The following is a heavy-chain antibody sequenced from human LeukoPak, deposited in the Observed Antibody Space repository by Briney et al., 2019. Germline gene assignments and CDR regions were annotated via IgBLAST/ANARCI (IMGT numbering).Heavy chain of an antibody. Sequence: SQTLSLTCTVSGGSISSGDYYWSWIRQPPGKGLEWIGYIYYSGSTYYNPSLKSRVTISVDTSKNQFSLKLSSVTAADTAVYYCASAAPSITIFGVVDLVVEYFQNWGQGTLVTVSS. D-gene: IGHD3-3*01. V-gene: IGHV4-30-4*01. J-gene: IGHJ1*01. CDR3: ASAAPSITIFGVVDLVVEYFQN. CDR2: IYYSGST. CDR1: GGSISSGDYY.